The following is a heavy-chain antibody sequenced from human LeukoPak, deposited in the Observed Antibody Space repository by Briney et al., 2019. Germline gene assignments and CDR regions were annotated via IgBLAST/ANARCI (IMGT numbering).Heavy chain of an antibody. CDR2: FDPEDGEQ. V-gene: IGHV1-24*01. J-gene: IGHJ3*02. CDR1: GYTLTELS. CDR3: ATGWSIVVVVAATDALDI. D-gene: IGHD2-15*01. Sequence: ASVKVSCKVSGYTLTELSMNWVRQAPGKGLEWMGGFDPEDGEQIYAQKFHGRVTMTEDTSTDTAYMELSRLRSEDTAVYYCATGWSIVVVVAATDALDIWGQGTMVTVSS.